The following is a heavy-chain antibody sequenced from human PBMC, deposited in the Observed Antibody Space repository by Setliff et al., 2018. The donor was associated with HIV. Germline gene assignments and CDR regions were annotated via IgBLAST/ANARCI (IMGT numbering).Heavy chain of an antibody. V-gene: IGHV3-9*01. CDR3: ATNFWSGYYSSWCFDL. J-gene: IGHJ2*01. D-gene: IGHD3-3*01. CDR1: GFTFDDYA. CDR2: ISWNGDDL. Sequence: SLRLSCAASGFTFDDYAMHWVRQAPGKGLEWVSGISWNGDDLVYADSVKGRFTISRDNAKNSLYLQMNSLRAEDTAVYYCATNFWSGYYSSWCFDLWGRGTLVTVSS.